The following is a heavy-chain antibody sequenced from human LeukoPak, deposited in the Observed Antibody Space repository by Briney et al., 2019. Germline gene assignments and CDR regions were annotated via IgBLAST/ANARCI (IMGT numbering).Heavy chain of an antibody. CDR1: GGTFSSYA. CDR2: IIPIFGTA. J-gene: IGHJ4*02. V-gene: IGHV1-69*13. Sequence: ASVKVSCKASGGTFSSYAISWVRQAPGQGLEWMGGIIPIFGTANYAQKFQGRVTITADESTSTAYMELSSLRSEDTAVYYCARDQDDCSSTSCYRTFDYWGQGTLVTVSS. CDR3: ARDQDDCSSTSCYRTFDY. D-gene: IGHD2-2*01.